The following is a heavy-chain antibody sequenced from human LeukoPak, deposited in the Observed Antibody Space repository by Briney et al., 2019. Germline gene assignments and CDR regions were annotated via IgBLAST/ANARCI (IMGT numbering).Heavy chain of an antibody. Sequence: AGGSLRLSWEASGFTFDAYAMHWVRQAPGKGLEWVSLINKDGSATYYADSVKGRFTISRDNSKNSLYLQMNSLRSEDTALYYCATWAFYHSLDVWGQGTTVTVSS. CDR2: INKDGSAT. V-gene: IGHV3-43*02. J-gene: IGHJ6*02. CDR3: ATWAFYHSLDV. CDR1: GFTFDAYA. D-gene: IGHD1-26*01.